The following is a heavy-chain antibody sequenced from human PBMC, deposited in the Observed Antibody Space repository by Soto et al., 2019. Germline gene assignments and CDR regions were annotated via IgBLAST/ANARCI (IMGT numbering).Heavy chain of an antibody. Sequence: PGGSLRLSCAASGFTFSSYAMSWVRQAPGKGLEWVSAISGSGGSTYYAESVKGRFTISRDNSKNTLYLQMNSLRAEDTAVYYRAKALWLGKHNWLDPGGKGTLVTVPS. J-gene: IGHJ5*02. CDR3: AKALWLGKHNWLDP. CDR1: GFTFSSYA. CDR2: ISGSGGST. V-gene: IGHV3-23*01. D-gene: IGHD3-10*01.